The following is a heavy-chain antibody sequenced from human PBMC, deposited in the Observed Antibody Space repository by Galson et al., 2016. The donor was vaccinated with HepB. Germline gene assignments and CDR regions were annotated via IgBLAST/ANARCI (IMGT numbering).Heavy chain of an antibody. CDR2: FQPENGET. J-gene: IGHJ4*02. D-gene: IGHD6-13*01. Sequence: SVKLSCTVSGYTLSGLSLHWVRQAPGHGHEWTGGFQPENGETISAHNYQVRVSVTQDTPRDTAYMELSRLRSEDTAVYFCATDRPGANSWFTFDFWGPGTPVTVSS. CDR1: GYTLSGLS. V-gene: IGHV1-24*01. CDR3: ATDRPGANSWFTFDF.